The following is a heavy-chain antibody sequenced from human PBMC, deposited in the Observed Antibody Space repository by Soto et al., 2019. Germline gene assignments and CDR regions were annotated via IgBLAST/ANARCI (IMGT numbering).Heavy chain of an antibody. D-gene: IGHD6-19*01. CDR3: AREGGGAVAGTRNWFDP. CDR1: GGTFSSYA. CDR2: IIPIFGTA. V-gene: IGHV1-69*01. J-gene: IGHJ5*02. Sequence: QVQLVQSGAEVKKPGSSVKVSCKASGGTFSSYAISWVRQAPGQGLEWMGGIIPIFGTANYAQKFQGRVTITADEPTSTAYMELSRLRSEDTAVYYCAREGGGAVAGTRNWFDPWGQGTLVTVSS.